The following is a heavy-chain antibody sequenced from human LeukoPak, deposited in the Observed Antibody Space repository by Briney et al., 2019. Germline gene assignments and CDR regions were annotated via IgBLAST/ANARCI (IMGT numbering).Heavy chain of an antibody. V-gene: IGHV1-69*13. J-gene: IGHJ4*02. CDR3: ARDGVTMGGELLSALY. D-gene: IGHD3-10*01. Sequence: SVNVSCKASGGTFSSYAISWVRQAPGQGLEWMGGIIPIFGTANYAQKFQGRVTITADESTSTAYMELSSLRSEDTAVYYGARDGVTMGGELLSALYWGQGTLVTVSS. CDR1: GGTFSSYA. CDR2: IIPIFGTA.